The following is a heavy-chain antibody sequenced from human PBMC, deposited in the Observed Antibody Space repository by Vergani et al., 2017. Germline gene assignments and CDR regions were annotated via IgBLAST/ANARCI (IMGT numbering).Heavy chain of an antibody. V-gene: IGHV4-61*02. CDR3: ARDKRGYCISTSCYAPFGY. J-gene: IGHJ4*02. CDR2: IYTSGST. D-gene: IGHD2-2*01. Sequence: QVQLQESGPGLVKPSQTLSLTCTVSGGSISSGSYYWSWIRQPAGKGLEWIGRIYTSGSTNYNPSLKSRVTMSVDTSKNQFSLKLSSVTAADTAVYYCARDKRGYCISTSCYAPFGYWGQGTLVTVSS. CDR1: GGSISSGSYY.